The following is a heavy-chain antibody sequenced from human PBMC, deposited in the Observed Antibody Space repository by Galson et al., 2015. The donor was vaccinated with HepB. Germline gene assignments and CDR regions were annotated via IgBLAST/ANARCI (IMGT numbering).Heavy chain of an antibody. Sequence: SLRLSCAASGFTFSYYWMSWVRQAPGKGLEWVANIKQDGSEKYYVDSVKGRFTISRDKAKNSLFLQMNSLRAEDTAVYYCARRYSSSADFFDRWGQGTLVTVSS. CDR3: ARRYSSSADFFDR. J-gene: IGHJ4*02. CDR1: GFTFSYYW. CDR2: IKQDGSEK. D-gene: IGHD6-6*01. V-gene: IGHV3-7*01.